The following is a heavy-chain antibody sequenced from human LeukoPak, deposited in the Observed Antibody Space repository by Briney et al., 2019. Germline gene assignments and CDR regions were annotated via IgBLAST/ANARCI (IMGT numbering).Heavy chain of an antibody. V-gene: IGHV1-46*01. J-gene: IGHJ6*02. CDR1: GYTFTSYY. CDR2: INPSGGST. CDR3: ARDPLSASSGWHMDV. D-gene: IGHD6-19*01. Sequence: ASVKVSCKASGYTFTSYYMHWVRQAPGQGLEWMGIINPSGGSTSYAQKFQGRVTMTRDTSTSTVYMELSSLRSEDTAVYYCARDPLSASSGWHMDVWGQGTTVTVSS.